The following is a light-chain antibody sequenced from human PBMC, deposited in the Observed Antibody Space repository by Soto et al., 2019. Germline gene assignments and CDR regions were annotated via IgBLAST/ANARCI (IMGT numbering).Light chain of an antibody. J-gene: IGKJ5*01. CDR3: QQYNNWPLT. CDR2: GAS. CDR1: QSVSSK. V-gene: IGKV3-15*01. Sequence: RRMTQSPATLSVSQGERATLSCRASQSVSSKLAWYQQKPGQAPRLLIYGASTRATDIPARFSGSGSGTEFTLTISSLQSEDFAVYWCQQYNNWPLTFGPGTLLEIK.